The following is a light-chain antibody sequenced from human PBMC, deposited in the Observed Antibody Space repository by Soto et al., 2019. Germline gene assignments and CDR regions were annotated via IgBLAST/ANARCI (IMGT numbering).Light chain of an antibody. CDR2: GAS. J-gene: IGKJ1*01. V-gene: IGKV3-20*01. Sequence: IVLTHSPGTLSLSPWERATLSCRASQSVSSSYLAWYQQKPGQAPRLLIYGASSRATGIPDRFSGSRSGTDFTLTISRLEPEDFAVYYCQQYGSHGKFGQGTKVDIK. CDR1: QSVSSSY. CDR3: QQYGSHGK.